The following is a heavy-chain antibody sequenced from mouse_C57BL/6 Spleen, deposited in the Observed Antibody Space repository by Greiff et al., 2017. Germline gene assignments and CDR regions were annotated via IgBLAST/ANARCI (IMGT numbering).Heavy chain of an antibody. CDR3: ARSRGLPAMDY. CDR1: GYTFTDYY. CDR2: INPNNGGT. J-gene: IGHJ4*01. V-gene: IGHV1-26*01. D-gene: IGHD2-2*01. Sequence: VQLQQSGPELVKPGASVKISCKASGYTFTDYYMNWVKQSHGKSLEWIGDINPNNGGTSYNQKFKGKATLTVDKSSSTAYMELRSLTSEDSAVYYCARSRGLPAMDYWGQGTSVTVSS.